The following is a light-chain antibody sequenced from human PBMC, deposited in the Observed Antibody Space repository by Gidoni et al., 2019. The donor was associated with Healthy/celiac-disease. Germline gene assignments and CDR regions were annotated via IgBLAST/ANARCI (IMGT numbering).Light chain of an antibody. CDR1: QSISSW. J-gene: IGKJ1*01. CDR3: QQYNSYSTWT. CDR2: KAS. Sequence: DIQMTQSPSTLSAPVGDRVTITCRASQSISSWLAWYQQKPGKAPKLLIYKASSLESGVPSRFSGSGSGTEFTLTISSLQPDDFATYYCQQYNSYSTWTFXXXTKVEIK. V-gene: IGKV1-5*03.